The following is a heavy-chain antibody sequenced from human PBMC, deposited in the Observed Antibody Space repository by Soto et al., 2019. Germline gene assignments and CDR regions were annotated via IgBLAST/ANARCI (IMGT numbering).Heavy chain of an antibody. Sequence: GSLRLSCAASGFTFSSYAMHWVRQAPGKGLEWVAVISYDGSNKYYADSVKGRFTISRDNSKNTLYLQMNSLRAEDTAVYYCARAFIGDFDAFDIWGQGTMVTVSS. CDR2: ISYDGSNK. D-gene: IGHD4-17*01. CDR3: ARAFIGDFDAFDI. J-gene: IGHJ3*02. V-gene: IGHV3-30-3*01. CDR1: GFTFSSYA.